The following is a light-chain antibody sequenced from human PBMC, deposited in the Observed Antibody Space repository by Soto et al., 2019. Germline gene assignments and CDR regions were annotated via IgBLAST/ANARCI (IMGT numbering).Light chain of an antibody. CDR3: QQYENLPT. CDR1: QNINNY. V-gene: IGKV1-33*01. Sequence: DIHMTQSPSSLSASVGDRVTITCQASQNINNYLNWYQQKPGRAPKLLIYDASNLEAGVPSRFRGSGSGTDFTFTISRLQPEDIATYYCQQYENLPTFGQGTRRENK. J-gene: IGKJ5*01. CDR2: DAS.